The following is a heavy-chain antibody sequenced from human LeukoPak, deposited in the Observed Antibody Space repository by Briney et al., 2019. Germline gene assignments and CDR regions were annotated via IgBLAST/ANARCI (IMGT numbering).Heavy chain of an antibody. V-gene: IGHV3-21*01. J-gene: IGHJ4*02. CDR2: ISSSSSYI. CDR3: ARDILAIAVAFDF. D-gene: IGHD6-19*01. Sequence: PGGSLRLSCAASGFTFSSYSMNWVRQAPGKGLEWVSSISSSSSYIYYADSVKGRFTISRDNAKNSLYLQMNSLSAEDTAVYYCARDILAIAVAFDFWGQGTLVTVSS. CDR1: GFTFSSYS.